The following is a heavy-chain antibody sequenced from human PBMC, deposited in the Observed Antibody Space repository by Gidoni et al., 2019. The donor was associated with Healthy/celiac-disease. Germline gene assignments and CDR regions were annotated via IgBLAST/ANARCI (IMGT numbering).Heavy chain of an antibody. CDR1: GFTFSSYG. CDR3: ARDPPDSSGWYSYFDY. V-gene: IGHV3-33*01. Sequence: QVQLVESGGGVVQPGRSLRLSCAASGFTFSSYGMHWVRQAPGKGLQWVAVVWYDGSNNYYAASVKGRFTISRDNSKNTLHLQMNSLRAEDTAVYYCARDPPDSSGWYSYFDYWGQGTLVTVSS. CDR2: VWYDGSNN. D-gene: IGHD6-19*01. J-gene: IGHJ4*02.